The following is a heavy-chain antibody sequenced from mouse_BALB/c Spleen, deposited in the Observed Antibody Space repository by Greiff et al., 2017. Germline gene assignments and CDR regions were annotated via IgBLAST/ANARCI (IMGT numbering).Heavy chain of an antibody. CDR1: GFSLTSYG. D-gene: IGHD2-4*01. V-gene: IGHV2-2*02. Sequence: QVQLKQSGPGLVQPSQSLSITCTVSGFSLTSYGVHWVRQSPGKGLEWLGVIWSGGSTDYNAAFISRLSISKDNSKSQVFFKMNSLQANDTAIYYCARAGTTMMTAWCAYWGQGTLVTVSA. CDR2: IWSGGST. J-gene: IGHJ3*01. CDR3: ARAGTTMMTAWCAY.